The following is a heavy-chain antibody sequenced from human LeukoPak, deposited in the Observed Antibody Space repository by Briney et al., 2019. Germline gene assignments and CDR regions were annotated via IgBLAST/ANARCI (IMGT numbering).Heavy chain of an antibody. CDR2: ISAYNGNT. J-gene: IGHJ5*02. CDR1: GYTFTSYG. V-gene: IGHV1-18*01. CDR3: ARGTYSSSWYWFDP. Sequence: VASVKVSCKASGYTFTSYGISWVRQAPGQGLEWMGWISAYNGNTNYAQKLQGRVTMTTDTSTSTAYMELRSLRSDDTAVYYCARGTYSSSWYWFDPWGQGTLATVSS. D-gene: IGHD6-13*01.